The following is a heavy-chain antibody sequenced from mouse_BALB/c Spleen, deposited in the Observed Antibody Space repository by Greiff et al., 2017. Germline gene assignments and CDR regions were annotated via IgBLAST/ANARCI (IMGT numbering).Heavy chain of an antibody. CDR3: AREITTVPYYAMDY. J-gene: IGHJ4*01. CDR1: GFTFSSYF. D-gene: IGHD1-1*01. V-gene: IGHV5-6-3*01. Sequence: EVKLQESGGGLVQPGGSLKLSCAASGFTFSSYFMSWVRQTPDKRLELVATINSNGGSTYYPDSVKGRFTISRDNAKNTLYLQMSSLKSEDTAMYYCAREITTVPYYAMDYWGQGTSVTVSS. CDR2: INSNGGST.